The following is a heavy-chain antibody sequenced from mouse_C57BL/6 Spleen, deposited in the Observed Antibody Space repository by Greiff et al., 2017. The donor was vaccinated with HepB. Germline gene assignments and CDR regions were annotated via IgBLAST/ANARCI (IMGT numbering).Heavy chain of an antibody. CDR1: GFSLTSYG. Sequence: VQLQQSGPGLVQPSQSLSITCTVSGFSLTSYGVHWVRQSPGKGLEWLGVIWRGGSTDYNAAFMSRLSITKDNSKSQVFFKMNSLQADDTAIYYCAKIPIYYGNSWYFDVWGTGTTVTVSP. J-gene: IGHJ1*03. V-gene: IGHV2-5*01. D-gene: IGHD2-1*01. CDR2: IWRGGST. CDR3: AKIPIYYGNSWYFDV.